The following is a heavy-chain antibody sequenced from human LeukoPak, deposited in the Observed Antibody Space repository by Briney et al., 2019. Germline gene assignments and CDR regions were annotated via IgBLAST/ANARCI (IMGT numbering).Heavy chain of an antibody. CDR1: GGSISSGNYY. CDR3: ARVPRSYYYYYYMDV. V-gene: IGHV4-61*02. CDR2: IYISGRT. Sequence: SETLSLTCTVSGGSISSGNYYWSWIRQPAGKGLEWIGRIYISGRTNYNPSLKSRVTISVDTSKSQFSLKLSSVAAADTAVYYCARVPRSYYYYYYMDVWGKGTTVTVSS. J-gene: IGHJ6*03.